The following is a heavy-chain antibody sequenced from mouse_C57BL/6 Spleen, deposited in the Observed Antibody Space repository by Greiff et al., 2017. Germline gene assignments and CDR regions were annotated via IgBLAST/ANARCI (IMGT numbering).Heavy chain of an antibody. J-gene: IGHJ2*01. D-gene: IGHD2-4*01. CDR1: GYTFTSYW. Sequence: VKLQQPGAELVMPGASVKLSCKASGYTFTSYWMHWVKQRPGQGLEWIGEIDPSDSYTNYNQKFKGKSTLTVDKSSSTAYMQLSSLTSEDSAVYYCARSGGLRGDYWGQGTTLTVSS. CDR3: ARSGGLRGDY. CDR2: IDPSDSYT. V-gene: IGHV1-69*01.